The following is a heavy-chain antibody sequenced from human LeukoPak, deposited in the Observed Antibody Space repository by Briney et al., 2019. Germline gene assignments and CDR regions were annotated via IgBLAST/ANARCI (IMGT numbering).Heavy chain of an antibody. V-gene: IGHV1-2*06. J-gene: IGHJ4*02. CDR3: AREESSYGSAGDY. CDR1: GCTFTGYY. D-gene: IGHD5-18*01. CDR2: INPNSGGT. Sequence: ASVKVSCKASGCTFTGYYMHWVRQAPGQGLEWMGRINPNSGGTNYAQKFQGRVTMTRDTSISTAYMELSRLRSDDTAVYYCAREESSYGSAGDYWGQGTLVTVSS.